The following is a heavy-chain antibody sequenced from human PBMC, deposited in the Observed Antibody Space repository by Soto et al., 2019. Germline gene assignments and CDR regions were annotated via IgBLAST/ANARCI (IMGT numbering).Heavy chain of an antibody. CDR3: AHSVLRTVFGLVTTTAIYFDF. D-gene: IGHD3-3*01. CDR2: IYWDDDK. CDR1: GFSLTTSGVG. Sequence: QITLNESGPTVVSPTETLTLTCRFSGFSLTTSGVGVGWIRQSPGKAPEWLALIYWDDDKRYSASLKSRLTITKDPSTKQVVLTVSDLDTTDTAIYYCAHSVLRTVFGLVTTTAIYFDFWGQGTPVAVSS. J-gene: IGHJ4*02. V-gene: IGHV2-5*02.